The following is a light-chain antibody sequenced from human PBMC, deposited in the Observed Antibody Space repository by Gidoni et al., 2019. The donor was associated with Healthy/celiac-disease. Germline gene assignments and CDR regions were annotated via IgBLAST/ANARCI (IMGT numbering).Light chain of an antibody. CDR2: GAS. Sequence: EIVLTQPPGTLSLSPGERATLSCRASQSVSSSYLAWYQQKPGQAPRLLIYGASSRATGIPGRFSGSGSGTDFTLTISRLEPEDFAVYYCQQYGSSTLTFXGXTKVEIK. CDR3: QQYGSSTLT. V-gene: IGKV3-20*01. J-gene: IGKJ4*01. CDR1: QSVSSSY.